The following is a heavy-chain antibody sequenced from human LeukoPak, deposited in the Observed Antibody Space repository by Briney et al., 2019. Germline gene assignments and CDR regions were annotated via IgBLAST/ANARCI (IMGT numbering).Heavy chain of an antibody. V-gene: IGHV5-51*01. J-gene: IGHJ4*02. Sequence: GESLKISCQGSGYKVTNYWIAWVRQMPGKGLEWMGIIYPGDSDTRYSPSFQGQVTISADKSISTAYLQWSSLKASDTAMYYCATYGDYEGGLDYWGQGTLVTVSS. CDR1: GYKVTNYW. D-gene: IGHD4-17*01. CDR3: ATYGDYEGGLDY. CDR2: IYPGDSDT.